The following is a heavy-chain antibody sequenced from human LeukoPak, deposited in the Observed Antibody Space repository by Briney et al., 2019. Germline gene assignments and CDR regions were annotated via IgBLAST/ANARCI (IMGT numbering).Heavy chain of an antibody. V-gene: IGHV3-11*04. J-gene: IGHJ3*02. D-gene: IGHD1-26*01. Sequence: GGSLRLSCAASGFTFSDYYMSWIRQAPGKGLEWVSYISSSGSTIYYADSVKGRFTISRDNAKNSLYLQMNSLRAEDTAVYYCASRIVGASPMTFDIWGQGTMVTVSS. CDR1: GFTFSDYY. CDR2: ISSSGSTI. CDR3: ASRIVGASPMTFDI.